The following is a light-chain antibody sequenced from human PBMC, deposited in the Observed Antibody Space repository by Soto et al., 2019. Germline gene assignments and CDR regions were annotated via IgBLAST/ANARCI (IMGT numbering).Light chain of an antibody. Sequence: KQSPAALSLKEGERATLSCRASQNIGSYLAWYQRKPGQAPRLLIYGASSRATGIPDRFSGSGSGRDYTLTISRLDPEDSAVYYCQQYGDSITFGGGT. J-gene: IGKJ4*01. CDR2: GAS. CDR1: QNIGSY. V-gene: IGKV3-20*01. CDR3: QQYGDSIT.